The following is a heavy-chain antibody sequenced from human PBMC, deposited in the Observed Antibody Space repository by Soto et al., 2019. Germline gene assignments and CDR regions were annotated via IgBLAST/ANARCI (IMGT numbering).Heavy chain of an antibody. J-gene: IGHJ6*02. V-gene: IGHV1-69*12. CDR1: GGTFSSYA. CDR2: IIPIFGTA. D-gene: IGHD6-19*01. CDR3: AVGGWYSSGWYSYYGMDV. Sequence: QVQLVQSGAEVKKPGSSVKVSCKASGGTFSSYAISWVRQAPGQGLEWMGGIIPIFGTANYAQKFQGRVTITADESTGTAYMEWSGLRAEDTAVYYCAVGGWYSSGWYSYYGMDVWGQGTTVTVS.